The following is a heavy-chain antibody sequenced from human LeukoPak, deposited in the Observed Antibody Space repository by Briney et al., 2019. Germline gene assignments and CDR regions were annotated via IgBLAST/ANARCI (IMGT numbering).Heavy chain of an antibody. CDR1: GGSISSSSYY. J-gene: IGHJ4*02. Sequence: SETLSLTCTVSGGSISSSSYYWGWIRQPPGKGLEWIGYIYYSGSTNYNPSLKSRVTISVDTSKNQFSLKLSSVTAADTAVYYCARGAAGTYWGQGTLVTVSS. CDR3: ARGAAGTY. D-gene: IGHD6-13*01. CDR2: IYYSGST. V-gene: IGHV4-61*05.